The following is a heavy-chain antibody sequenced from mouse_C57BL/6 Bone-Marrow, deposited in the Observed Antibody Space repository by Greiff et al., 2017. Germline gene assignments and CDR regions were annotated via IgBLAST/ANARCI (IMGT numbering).Heavy chain of an antibody. CDR3: ARGEVDWAMDY. Sequence: QVQLQQPGAELVRPGSSVKLSCKASGYTFTSYWMHWVKQRPIQGLEWIGNIDPSDSDTHYNQKFKDKATLTVDKSSSTAYMQLSSLTSEDSAVYCCARGEVDWAMDYWGQGTSVTVSA. D-gene: IGHD4-1*01. J-gene: IGHJ4*01. CDR2: IDPSDSDT. CDR1: GYTFTSYW. V-gene: IGHV1-52*01.